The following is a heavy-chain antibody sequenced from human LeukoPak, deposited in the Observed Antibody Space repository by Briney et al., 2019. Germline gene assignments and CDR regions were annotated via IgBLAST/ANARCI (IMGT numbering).Heavy chain of an antibody. V-gene: IGHV4-34*01. Sequence: PSETLSLTCAVYGGSFSGYYWNWIRQPPGKGLEWIGEINHSGSTNYNPSLKSRVTISVDTSKNQFSLKLSPVTAADTAVYHCARALAAAGPGAWFDPWGQGTLVTVSS. D-gene: IGHD6-13*01. CDR1: GGSFSGYY. CDR3: ARALAAAGPGAWFDP. J-gene: IGHJ5*02. CDR2: INHSGST.